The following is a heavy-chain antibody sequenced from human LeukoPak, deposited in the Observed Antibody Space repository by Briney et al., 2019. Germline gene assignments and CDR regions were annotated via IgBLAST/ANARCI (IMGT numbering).Heavy chain of an antibody. J-gene: IGHJ4*02. CDR2: IRYDGGYT. CDR1: GFTFSSYG. D-gene: IGHD2-21*02. CDR3: AKERDGYSSGY. V-gene: IGHV3-30*02. Sequence: PGGSLRLSCAASGFTFSSYGMHWVRQAPGKGLQWVTFIRYDGGYTYYADSVKGRFTISRYNSKNTLYLQMNSLRPDDTALYYCAKERDGYSSGYWGQGTLVTVSS.